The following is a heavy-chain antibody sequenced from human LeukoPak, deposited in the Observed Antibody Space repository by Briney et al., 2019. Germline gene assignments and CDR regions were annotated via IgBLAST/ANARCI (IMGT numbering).Heavy chain of an antibody. J-gene: IGHJ3*02. CDR3: ARRGYYDSSGYEVGPAFDI. Sequence: SETLSLTCTVSGGSISSSSYSWGWIRRPPGKGLEWIGSIYYSGSTYYNPSLKSRVTISVDTSKNQFSLKLSSVTAADTAVYYCARRGYYDSSGYEVGPAFDIWGQGTMVTVSS. D-gene: IGHD3-22*01. V-gene: IGHV4-39*01. CDR2: IYYSGST. CDR1: GGSISSSSYS.